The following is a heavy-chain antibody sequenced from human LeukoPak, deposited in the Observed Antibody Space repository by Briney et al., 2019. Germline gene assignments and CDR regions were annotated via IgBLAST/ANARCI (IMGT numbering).Heavy chain of an antibody. CDR1: GFTFSSYG. Sequence: PGRSLRLSCAASGFTFSSYGMHWVRQAPGKGLEWVAVIWYDGSNKYYADSVKGRFTISRDNSKNTLYLQMNSLRAEDTAVYDCARPIAVADYYYYGMDVWGQGTTVTASS. CDR3: ARPIAVADYYYYGMDV. V-gene: IGHV3-33*01. CDR2: IWYDGSNK. D-gene: IGHD6-19*01. J-gene: IGHJ6*02.